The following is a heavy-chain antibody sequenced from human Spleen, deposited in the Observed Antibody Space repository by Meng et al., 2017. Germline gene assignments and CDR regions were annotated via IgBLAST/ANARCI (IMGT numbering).Heavy chain of an antibody. D-gene: IGHD3-10*01. J-gene: IGHJ4*02. V-gene: IGHV3-23*01. Sequence: GGSLRLSCAASGFSFSSYAMSWVRHAPGKGLEWVSALSGGGFTTYHADSVKGRFAISRHNSKNTLYLQMNSLRAEDTALYYCAKYSYGLGDYLDYWGQGALVTVSS. CDR2: LSGGGFTT. CDR1: GFSFSSYA. CDR3: AKYSYGLGDYLDY.